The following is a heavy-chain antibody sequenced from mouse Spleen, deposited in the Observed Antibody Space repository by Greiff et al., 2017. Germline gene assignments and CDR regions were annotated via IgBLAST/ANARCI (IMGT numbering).Heavy chain of an antibody. V-gene: IGHV1-69*01. D-gene: IGHD2-5*01. CDR2: IDPSDSYT. CDR3: ARWYSNPYAMDY. CDR1: GYTFTSYW. J-gene: IGHJ4*01. Sequence: QVQLKQPGAELVMPGASVKLSCKASGYTFTSYWMHWVKQRPGQGLEWIGEIDPSDSYTNYNQKFKGKATLTVDKSSSTAYMQLSSLTSEDSAVYYCARWYSNPYAMDYWGQGTSVTVSS.